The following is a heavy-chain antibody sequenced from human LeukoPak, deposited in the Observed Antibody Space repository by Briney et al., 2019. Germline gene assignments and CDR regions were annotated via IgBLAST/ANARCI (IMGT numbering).Heavy chain of an antibody. CDR3: ARGGNVKGYCTNGVCPALDY. V-gene: IGHV3-30-3*01. CDR2: ISYDGSNK. J-gene: IGHJ4*02. Sequence: PGRSLRLSCAASGFTFSSYAMHWVRQAPGKGLEWVAVISYDGSNKYYADSVKGRFTISRDNSKNTLYLQMNSLRAEDTAVYYCARGGNVKGYCTNGVCPALDYWGQGTLVTVSS. D-gene: IGHD2-8*01. CDR1: GFTFSSYA.